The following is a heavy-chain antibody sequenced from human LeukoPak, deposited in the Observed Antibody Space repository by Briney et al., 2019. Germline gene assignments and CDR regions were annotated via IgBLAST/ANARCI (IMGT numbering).Heavy chain of an antibody. J-gene: IGHJ5*01. CDR2: ISYDGSNK. V-gene: IGHV3-30-3*01. CDR1: GFTFSSYA. Sequence: GGSLRLSCAASGFTFSSYAMHWVRQAPGKGLEWVAVISYDGSNKYYADSVKGRFTISRDNSKNTLYLQMNSLRAEDTAVYYCARERNIVIIPQGMFGFWGQGTLVAVSS. D-gene: IGHD2/OR15-2a*01. CDR3: ARERNIVIIPQGMFGF.